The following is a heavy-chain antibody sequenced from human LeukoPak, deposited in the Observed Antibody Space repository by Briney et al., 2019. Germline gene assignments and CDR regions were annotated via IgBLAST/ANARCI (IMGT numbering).Heavy chain of an antibody. J-gene: IGHJ3*02. CDR3: AKVYTSGSGYYLDAFDI. CDR1: GFTFSSYG. V-gene: IGHV3-30*02. CDR2: IRYDGSNK. Sequence: PGGSLRLSCAASGFTFSSYGMHWVRQAPGKGLEWVAFIRYDGSNKYYADSVKGRFTISRDNSKNTLYLQMNSLRAEDTAVYYCAKVYTSGSGYYLDAFDIWGQGTMVTVSS. D-gene: IGHD3-3*01.